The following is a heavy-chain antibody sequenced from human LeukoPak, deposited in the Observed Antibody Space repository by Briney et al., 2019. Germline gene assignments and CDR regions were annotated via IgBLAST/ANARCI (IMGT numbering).Heavy chain of an antibody. CDR3: AKDNYEGLQYLDGFADH. Sequence: ARALLLSCAAAGFSIINHGMHWGRQAAGKGLEWVAVISFLGSRQYYADSVKGRFTISRDNSRNTLFLQMNSLRTEGTAIHYCAKDNYEGLQYLDGFADHWGQGTMVTVSS. CDR2: ISFLGSRQ. CDR1: GFSIINHG. J-gene: IGHJ4*02. V-gene: IGHV3-30*18. D-gene: IGHD3-9*01.